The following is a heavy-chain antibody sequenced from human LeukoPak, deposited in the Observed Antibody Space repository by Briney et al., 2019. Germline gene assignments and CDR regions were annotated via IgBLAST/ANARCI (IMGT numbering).Heavy chain of an antibody. CDR2: IRSKANSCAT. J-gene: IGHJ6*03. CDR3: TRAYYYYMDV. CDR1: GFTFSGSA. V-gene: IGHV3-73*01. Sequence: PGGSLRLSCAASGFTFSGSAMHWVRQASGKGLEWVGRIRSKANSCATAYAASVKGRFTISRDDSKNTAYLQMNRLKTEDTTVYYCTRAYYYYMDVWGKGTTVTVSS.